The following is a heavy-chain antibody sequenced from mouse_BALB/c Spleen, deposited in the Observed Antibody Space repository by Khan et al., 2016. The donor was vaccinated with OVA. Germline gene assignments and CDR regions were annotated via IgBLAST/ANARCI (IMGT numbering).Heavy chain of an antibody. J-gene: IGHJ2*01. CDR1: GYSITSDYA. D-gene: IGHD1-1*01. CDR2: ISYSGNT. CDR3: ARVYGGDFDY. Sequence: EVQLQESGPGLVKPSQSLSLICTVTGYSITSDYAWNWIRQFPGNKLEWMGFISYSGNTKYNPSLKSRISITRDTSKNQFFQQLNSVTTEDTATYYCARVYGGDFDYWGQGTTLTVSS. V-gene: IGHV3-2*02.